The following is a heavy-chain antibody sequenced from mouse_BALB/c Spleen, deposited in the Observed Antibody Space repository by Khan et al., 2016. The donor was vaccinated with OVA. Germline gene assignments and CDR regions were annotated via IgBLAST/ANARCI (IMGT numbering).Heavy chain of an antibody. V-gene: IGHV5-6-4*01. CDR2: ITSGGSYT. CDR1: GFAFSSYS. J-gene: IGHJ2*01. Sequence: EVELVESGGGLVKPGGSLKLSCAASGFAFSSYSMSWVRQTPEKRLEWVATITSGGSYTSYPDSVQGRFTISRDNAKNTLYLQMSSLKSEDTAMYYCTRDRNYYGSSFYFDYWCQGTTLTVSS. D-gene: IGHD1-1*01. CDR3: TRDRNYYGSSFYFDY.